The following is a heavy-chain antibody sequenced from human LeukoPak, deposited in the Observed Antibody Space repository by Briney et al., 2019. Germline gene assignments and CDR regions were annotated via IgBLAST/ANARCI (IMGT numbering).Heavy chain of an antibody. CDR2: VDPEDDET. CDR1: GYTFTDYY. V-gene: IGHV1-69-2*01. Sequence: ASVKTSCKASGYTFTDYYMHWVQQAPGKGLEWMGRVDPEDDETIYAEQFQGRVTITADTSTDTAYMELSSLRSEDTAVYYCATGYYYYSSGYYLGNYWGQGTLVTVSS. CDR3: ATGYYYYSSGYYLGNY. D-gene: IGHD3-22*01. J-gene: IGHJ4*02.